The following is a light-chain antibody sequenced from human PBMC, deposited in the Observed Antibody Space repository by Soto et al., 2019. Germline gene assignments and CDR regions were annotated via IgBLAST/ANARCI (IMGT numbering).Light chain of an antibody. V-gene: IGLV2-23*01. J-gene: IGLJ2*01. CDR1: SSDVGSYNL. CDR2: EST. CDR3: CSYGGSSTPVV. Sequence: QSVLTQPASVSGSPGQSITISCTGTSSDVGSYNLVSWYQQHPGKAPKLIIYESTKRPSGVSNRFSGSKSDNTASLTISGLQAEDEADYYCCSYGGSSTPVVFGGGTKLTVL.